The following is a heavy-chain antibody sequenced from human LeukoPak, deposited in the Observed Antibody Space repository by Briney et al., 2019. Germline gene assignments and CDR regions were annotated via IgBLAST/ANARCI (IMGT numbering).Heavy chain of an antibody. J-gene: IGHJ4*02. CDR1: GFTFSDYY. V-gene: IGHV3-11*01. Sequence: IPGGSLRLSCAASGFTFSDYYMSWIRQAPGKGLEWVSYISSSGSTIYYADSVKGRFTISRDNAKNSLYLQMNSLRAEDTAVYYCAKDRREAFPSTLIAAAGLDYWGQGTLVTVSS. D-gene: IGHD6-13*01. CDR2: ISSSGSTI. CDR3: AKDRREAFPSTLIAAAGLDY.